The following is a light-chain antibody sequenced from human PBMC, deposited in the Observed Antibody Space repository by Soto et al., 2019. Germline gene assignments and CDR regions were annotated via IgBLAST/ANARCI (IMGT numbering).Light chain of an antibody. CDR1: QIISNY. V-gene: IGKV1-39*01. J-gene: IGKJ2*01. CDR3: QQSYSTPRGYT. CDR2: AAS. Sequence: DLQMTQSPSSLSASVGDRVTITCRASQIISNYLNWYQHKPGKAPKLLIYAASSLQSGVPSRFSGSGSATDFSLTISSLQPEDFATYYCQQSYSTPRGYTFGQGTKLEIK.